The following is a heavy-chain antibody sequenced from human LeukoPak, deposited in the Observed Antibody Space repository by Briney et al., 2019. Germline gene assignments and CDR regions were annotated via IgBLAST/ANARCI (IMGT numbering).Heavy chain of an antibody. Sequence: GGSVTLSCAASGFTFNCYEMIWLRPAPGKGLEGVSYISSSGSNIYYADSVKGRFTISRDNAKDSLYLQMNSLKAQDPAVYSCAELVITMIGGVWGKRNTVTISS. CDR3: AELVITMIGGV. D-gene: IGHD3-10*02. J-gene: IGHJ6*04. V-gene: IGHV3-48*03. CDR1: GFTFNCYE. CDR2: ISSSGSNI.